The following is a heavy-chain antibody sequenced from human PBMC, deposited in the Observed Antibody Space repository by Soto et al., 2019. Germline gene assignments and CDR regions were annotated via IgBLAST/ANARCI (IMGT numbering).Heavy chain of an antibody. CDR1: GVSVSSYS. Sequence: PAETLSPTSAVSGVSVSSYSGGWVRQPAGKGLEWIGRIYTSGSTNYNPSLKSRVTMSVDTSKNQFSLKLSSVTAADTAVYYCGREREWELLPLSWFDPWGQGTLVTVSS. D-gene: IGHD1-26*01. CDR3: GREREWELLPLSWFDP. J-gene: IGHJ5*02. V-gene: IGHV4-4*07. CDR2: IYTSGST.